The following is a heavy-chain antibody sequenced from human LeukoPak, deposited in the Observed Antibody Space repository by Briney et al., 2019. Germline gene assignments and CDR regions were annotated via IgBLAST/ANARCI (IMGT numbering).Heavy chain of an antibody. J-gene: IGHJ4*02. Sequence: GGSLRLSCAASGLTVTNNYWHWVRQPPGKGPEWISILYSDGDTKYADSVKGRFIFSRDSSRNALYLQMNGLRAEDTAVYYCTYGDYPLTYWGQGTLVSVSS. V-gene: IGHV3-66*01. CDR1: GLTVTNNY. D-gene: IGHD4-17*01. CDR3: TYGDYPLTY. CDR2: LYSDGDT.